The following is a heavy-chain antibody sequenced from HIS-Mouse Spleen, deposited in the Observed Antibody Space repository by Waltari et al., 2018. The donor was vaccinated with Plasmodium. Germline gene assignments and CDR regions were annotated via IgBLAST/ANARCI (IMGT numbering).Heavy chain of an antibody. D-gene: IGHD2-15*01. Sequence: VQPGRSLSLSCSASGLPFNSYAMHWVRQAPGKGLEWVAVISYDGSNKYYADSVKGRFTISRDNSKNTLYLQMNSLRAEDTAVYYCARDRRLAFDYWGQGTLVTVSS. V-gene: IGHV3-30-3*01. J-gene: IGHJ4*02. CDR3: ARDRRLAFDY. CDR2: ISYDGSNK. CDR1: GLPFNSYA.